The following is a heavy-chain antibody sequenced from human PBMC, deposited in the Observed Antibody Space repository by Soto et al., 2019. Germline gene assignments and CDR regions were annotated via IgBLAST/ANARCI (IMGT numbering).Heavy chain of an antibody. CDR3: ARDLRLPRGIYYYYYYGMDV. V-gene: IGHV3-21*01. CDR1: GFTFSSYS. J-gene: IGHJ6*02. Sequence: LRLSCAASGFTFSSYSMNWVRQAPGKGLEWVSSISSSSSYIYYADSVKGRFTISRDNAKNSLYLQMNSLRAEDTAVYYCARDLRLPRGIYYYYYYGMDVWGQGTTVTVSS. D-gene: IGHD2-15*01. CDR2: ISSSSSYI.